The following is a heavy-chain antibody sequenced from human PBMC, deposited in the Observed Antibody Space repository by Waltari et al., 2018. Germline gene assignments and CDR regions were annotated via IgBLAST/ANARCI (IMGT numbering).Heavy chain of an antibody. D-gene: IGHD3-16*01. CDR2: IRGAAEGT. CDR1: GFTVNSYP. Sequence: EVQLVESGGDLLRPGGSLRLSCAASGFTVNSYPMTSVRQAPGNGLEWVSTIRGAAEGTFYGDSVQGRFHISRDNSKNTLYLQMNSLRVEDPAVYYCARRMMYRGGWGAFDYWGQGSLVIVSS. J-gene: IGHJ4*02. V-gene: IGHV3-23*04. CDR3: ARRMMYRGGWGAFDY.